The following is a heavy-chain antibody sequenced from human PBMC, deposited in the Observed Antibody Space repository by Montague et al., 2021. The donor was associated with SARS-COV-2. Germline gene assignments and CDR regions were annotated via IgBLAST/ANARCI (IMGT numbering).Heavy chain of an antibody. CDR1: GGSFSGYY. CDR3: ARGRYYGLGASLGMDV. Sequence: SETLSLTCAVYGGSFSGYYWSWIRQPPGKGLEWIGELNHSGSTNYNPSLKSRVTISVDTSKNQFSLKLSSVTAADTAVYYCARGRYYGLGASLGMDVWGQGTTVTVSS. V-gene: IGHV4-34*01. CDR2: LNHSGST. D-gene: IGHD3-10*01. J-gene: IGHJ6*02.